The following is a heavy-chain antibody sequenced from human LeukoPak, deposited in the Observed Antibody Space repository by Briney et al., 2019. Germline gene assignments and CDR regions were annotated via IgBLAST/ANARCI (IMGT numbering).Heavy chain of an antibody. CDR3: ARDGAITMIRGPLDY. V-gene: IGHV3-21*01. D-gene: IGHD3-10*01. CDR1: GFTFSSAA. Sequence: GGSLRLSCVASGFTFSSAAMTWVRQAPGKGLEWVSSISSSSSYIYYADSVKGRFTISRDNAKNSLYLQMNSLRAEDTAVYYCARDGAITMIRGPLDYWGQGTLVTVSS. J-gene: IGHJ4*02. CDR2: ISSSSSYI.